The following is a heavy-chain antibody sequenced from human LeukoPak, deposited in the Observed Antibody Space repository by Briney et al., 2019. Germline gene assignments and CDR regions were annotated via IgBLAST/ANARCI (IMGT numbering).Heavy chain of an antibody. D-gene: IGHD3-22*01. CDR3: ARDISRVYDSSGWNFDY. V-gene: IGHV3-21*01. CDR2: ISSSSSYI. Sequence: GGYLRLSCAASGFTFSSYSMNWVRQAPGKGLEWVSSISSSSSYIYYADSVKGRFTTSGDNAKNSLYLQMNSLRAEDTAVYYCARDISRVYDSSGWNFDYWGQGTLVTVSS. CDR1: GFTFSSYS. J-gene: IGHJ4*02.